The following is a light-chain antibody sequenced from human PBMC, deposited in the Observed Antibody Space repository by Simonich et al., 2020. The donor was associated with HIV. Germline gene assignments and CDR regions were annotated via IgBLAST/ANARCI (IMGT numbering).Light chain of an antibody. CDR1: QSLVHSDGNTY. CDR2: KVS. Sequence: DVVMTQSPLSLPVTLGQPASISCRSSQSLVHSDGNTYLNWFQQRPGQSPRRLISKVSNRDSGVPDRFSGSGSGTDFTLKISRVEAEDVGVYSCMQGTHWPRTFGQGTKVEIK. J-gene: IGKJ1*01. CDR3: MQGTHWPRT. V-gene: IGKV2-30*02.